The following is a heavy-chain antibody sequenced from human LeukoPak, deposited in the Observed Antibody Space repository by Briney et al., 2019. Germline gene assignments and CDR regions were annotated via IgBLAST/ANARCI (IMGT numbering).Heavy chain of an antibody. Sequence: ASVKVSCKASGYTFTDYYIHWVRQAPGQGLEWMGWINPNSGGTNFAQKFQGRVTMTRDTSISTAYMELSRLRSDDTAVYYCARDLVGATNYWGQGTLVTVSS. D-gene: IGHD1-26*01. CDR1: GYTFTDYY. J-gene: IGHJ4*02. CDR2: INPNSGGT. CDR3: ARDLVGATNY. V-gene: IGHV1-2*02.